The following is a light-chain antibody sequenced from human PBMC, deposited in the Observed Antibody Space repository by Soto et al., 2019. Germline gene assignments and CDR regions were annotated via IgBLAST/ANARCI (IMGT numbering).Light chain of an antibody. V-gene: IGLV1-40*01. J-gene: IGLJ1*01. CDR2: GNI. CDR3: QSYDTSLSAYV. CDR1: SSNIGAGYD. Sequence: QSVLRHPRSVCWAPGQKVTISCTGSSSNIGAGYDLHWYQQLPGTAPKLLLYGNINRPSGVPDRFSGSKSGTSASLAITGLQAEDDPDYYCQSYDTSLSAYVFGTGTKVTVL.